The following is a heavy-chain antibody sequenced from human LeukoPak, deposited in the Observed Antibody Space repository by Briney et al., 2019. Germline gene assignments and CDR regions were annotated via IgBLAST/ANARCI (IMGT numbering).Heavy chain of an antibody. CDR1: GFTFSSYE. CDR3: ARDKTRGLGYSYSKSGNYFDY. D-gene: IGHD5-18*01. Sequence: PGGSLRLSCAASGFTFSSYEMNWVRQAPGKGLEWVSYISSSGSTIYYADSVKGRFTISRDNAKNSLYLQMNSLRAEDTVVYSCARDKTRGLGYSYSKSGNYFDYWGQGTLVTVSS. CDR2: ISSSGSTI. V-gene: IGHV3-48*03. J-gene: IGHJ4*02.